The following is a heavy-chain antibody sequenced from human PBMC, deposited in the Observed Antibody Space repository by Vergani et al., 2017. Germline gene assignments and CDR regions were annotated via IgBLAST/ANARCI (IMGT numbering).Heavy chain of an antibody. D-gene: IGHD6-13*01. J-gene: IGHJ6*03. Sequence: QVQLVQSGAEVKKPGSSVKVSCKASGGTFSSYAISWVRQAPGQGLEWMGGIIPIFGTANYAQKFQGRVTITADECTSTAYMELSSLRSEDTAVYYCARAPIAAAGSTAYYMDVWGKGTTVTVSS. CDR3: ARAPIAAAGSTAYYMDV. V-gene: IGHV1-69*01. CDR2: IIPIFGTA. CDR1: GGTFSSYA.